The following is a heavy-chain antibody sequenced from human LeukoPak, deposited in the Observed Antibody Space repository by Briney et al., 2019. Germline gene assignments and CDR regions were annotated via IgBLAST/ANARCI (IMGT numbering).Heavy chain of an antibody. CDR3: ARSISWIGGKGWFDP. CDR1: GFTFSSYS. V-gene: IGHV3-21*01. CDR2: ISSSSSYI. D-gene: IGHD3-10*01. J-gene: IGHJ5*02. Sequence: GGSLRLSCAASGFTFSSYSINWVRQAPGNGLEWFSSISSSSSYIYYGDSVKGRFTISRDNAKNSLYLQMNSLRAEDTAVYYCARSISWIGGKGWFDPWGQGTLVTVSS.